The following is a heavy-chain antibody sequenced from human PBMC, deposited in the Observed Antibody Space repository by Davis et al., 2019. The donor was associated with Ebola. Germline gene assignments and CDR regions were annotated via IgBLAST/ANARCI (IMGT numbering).Heavy chain of an antibody. J-gene: IGHJ4*02. V-gene: IGHV4-39*02. D-gene: IGHD5-18*01. CDR3: ARSRRGGIQSWLLSGYFDS. CDR1: GDSVSTSSYY. CDR2: IFYNGAT. Sequence: PSETLSLTCTVSGDSVSTSSYYWGWIRQPPGEGLEWIGSIFYNGATYYNPSLKSRVTISVDRFKNHFSLRLTSVTAADTAVYYCARSRRGGIQSWLLSGYFDSWGQGTLVTVSS.